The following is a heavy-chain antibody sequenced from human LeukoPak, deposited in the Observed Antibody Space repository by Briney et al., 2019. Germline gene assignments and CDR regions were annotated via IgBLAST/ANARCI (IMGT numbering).Heavy chain of an antibody. CDR3: AKERVVVVPAAILLDY. D-gene: IGHD2-2*01. V-gene: IGHV3-30*02. J-gene: IGHJ4*02. Sequence: TGGSLRLPCAASGFTFSSYGMHWVRQAPGKGLEWVAFIRYDGSNKYYADSVKGRFTISRDNSKNTLYLQMNSLRAEDTAVYYCAKERVVVVPAAILLDYWGQGTLVTVSS. CDR1: GFTFSSYG. CDR2: IRYDGSNK.